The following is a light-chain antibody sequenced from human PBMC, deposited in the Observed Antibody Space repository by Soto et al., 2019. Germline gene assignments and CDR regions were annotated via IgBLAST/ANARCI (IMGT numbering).Light chain of an antibody. Sequence: EIVLTQSPGTLSLSPGERATLSYRASQSVSSSSLAWYQQKPGQAPRLLIYGASSRATGIPDRFSGSGSGTDFTLTISRLEPEDFAVYYCQQYGSSPLYTFGQGTKLEIK. CDR3: QQYGSSPLYT. V-gene: IGKV3-20*01. CDR2: GAS. CDR1: QSVSSSS. J-gene: IGKJ2*01.